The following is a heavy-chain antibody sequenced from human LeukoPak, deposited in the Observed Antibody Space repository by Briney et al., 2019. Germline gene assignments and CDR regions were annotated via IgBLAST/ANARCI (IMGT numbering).Heavy chain of an antibody. D-gene: IGHD2-2*01. CDR1: GGSISSSSYY. J-gene: IGHJ4*02. CDR3: AREVVPAAMLDY. Sequence: PSETLSLTCTVSGGSISSSSYYWGWIRQPPGKGLEWIGSIYYSGSTYYNPSLKSRVTISVDTSKNQLSLKLSSVTAADTAVYYCAREVVPAAMLDYWGQGTLVTVSS. V-gene: IGHV4-39*07. CDR2: IYYSGST.